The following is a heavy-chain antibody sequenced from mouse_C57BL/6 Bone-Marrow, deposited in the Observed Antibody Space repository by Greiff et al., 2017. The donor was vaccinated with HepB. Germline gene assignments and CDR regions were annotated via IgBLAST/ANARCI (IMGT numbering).Heavy chain of an antibody. CDR1: GFSLTSYG. CDR3: ASPHYYGSSPYYAMDY. D-gene: IGHD1-1*01. J-gene: IGHJ4*01. CDR2: IWSGGST. Sequence: VMLVESGPGLVQPSQSLSITCTVSGFSLTSYGVHWVRQSPGKGLEWLGVIWSGGSTDYNAAFISRLSISKDNSKSQVFFKMNSLQADDTAIYYCASPHYYGSSPYYAMDYWGQGTSVTVSS. V-gene: IGHV2-2*01.